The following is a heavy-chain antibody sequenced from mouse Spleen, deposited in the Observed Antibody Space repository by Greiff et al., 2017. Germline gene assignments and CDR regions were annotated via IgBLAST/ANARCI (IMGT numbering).Heavy chain of an antibody. CDR1: GYSITSDYA. V-gene: IGHV3-2*02. CDR3: ARPSGGYFDV. Sequence: VQLKESGPGLVKPSQSLSLTCTVTGYSITSDYAWNWIRQFPGNKLEWMGYISYSGSTSYNPSLKSRISITRDTSKNQFFLQLNSVTTEDTATYYCARPSGGYFDVWGAGTTVTVSS. J-gene: IGHJ1*01. CDR2: ISYSGST.